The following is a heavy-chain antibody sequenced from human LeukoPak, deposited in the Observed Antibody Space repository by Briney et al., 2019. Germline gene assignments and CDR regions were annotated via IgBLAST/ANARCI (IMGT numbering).Heavy chain of an antibody. V-gene: IGHV4-34*01. CDR1: GVSFSGYY. CDR3: ASATPNWNYFDN. CDR2: INHSGST. J-gene: IGHJ4*02. Sequence: SETLSLTCAVYGVSFSGYYWSWIRHPPGKGLEWIGEINHSGSTNYNPSLKSRLTISVDTCKKQFSLKLSSVTAADTALYYCASATPNWNYFDNWGQRTLVTASS. D-gene: IGHD1-20*01.